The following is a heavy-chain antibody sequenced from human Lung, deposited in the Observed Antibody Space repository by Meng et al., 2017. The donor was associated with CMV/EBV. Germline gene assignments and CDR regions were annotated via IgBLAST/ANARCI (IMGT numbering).Heavy chain of an antibody. Sequence: QVQLVQSGAELQKPGASVKFSCKASGYTFGIFGITWVRQAPGQGLEWVGWSSAENGNTNYAQKFQGRVTLTTDTSTKTAYMDLRGLRSDDSAVYYRARAGAAVTTHFDFWGRGTLVTVSS. CDR3: ARAGAAVTTHFDF. CDR2: SSAENGNT. V-gene: IGHV1-18*01. CDR1: GYTFGIFG. J-gene: IGHJ4*02. D-gene: IGHD4-17*01.